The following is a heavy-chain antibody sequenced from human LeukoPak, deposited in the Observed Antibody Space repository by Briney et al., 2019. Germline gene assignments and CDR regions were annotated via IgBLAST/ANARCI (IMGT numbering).Heavy chain of an antibody. CDR1: GYTFTSYG. D-gene: IGHD3-3*01. J-gene: IGHJ4*02. CDR3: ARAERYYDFWSGYYTSYFDY. CDR2: ISAYNGNT. V-gene: IGHV1-18*01. Sequence: GASVKVSCKASGYTFTSYGISWVRQAPGQGLEWMGWISAYNGNTNYAQKLQGRVTMTTDTSTSTAYMELRSLRSDDTAVYYCARAERYYDFWSGYYTSYFDYWGQGTLVTVSS.